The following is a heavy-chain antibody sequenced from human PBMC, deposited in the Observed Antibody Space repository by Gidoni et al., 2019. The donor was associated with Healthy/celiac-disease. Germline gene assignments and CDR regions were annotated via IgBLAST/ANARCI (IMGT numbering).Heavy chain of an antibody. D-gene: IGHD6-13*01. CDR1: GYSFTIYW. CDR2: IYPGDSAT. Sequence: EVQLVQSGAEVRKPAESLKISSKGSGYSFTIYWIGWVRQMPGKGLEWVGIIYPGDSATRYSPSFQGQVTISADKSISTAYLQWSSLKASDTAMYYCASFNSSSAFDYWGQGTLVTVSS. J-gene: IGHJ4*02. CDR3: ASFNSSSAFDY. V-gene: IGHV5-51*01.